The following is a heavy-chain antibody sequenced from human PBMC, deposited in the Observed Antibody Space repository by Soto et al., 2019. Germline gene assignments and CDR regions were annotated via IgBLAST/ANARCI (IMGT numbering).Heavy chain of an antibody. J-gene: IGHJ6*02. V-gene: IGHV5-10-1*04. CDR2: IDPSDSYT. CDR3: AAYLSTNYGMDV. Sequence: PGESLKISCKGSGYSFTSYWISWVRQMPGKGLEWMGRIDPSDSYTNYSPSFQGQVTISADKSISTAYLQWSSLKASDTAMYYCAAYLSTNYGMDVWGQGTTVTVSS. D-gene: IGHD2-2*01. CDR1: GYSFTSYW.